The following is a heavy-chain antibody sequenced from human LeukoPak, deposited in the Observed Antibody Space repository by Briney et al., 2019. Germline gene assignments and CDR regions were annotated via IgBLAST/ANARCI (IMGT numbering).Heavy chain of an antibody. J-gene: IGHJ5*02. D-gene: IGHD3-3*01. V-gene: IGHV1-18*01. CDR2: ISAYNGNT. CDR1: GYTFTSYG. Sequence: ASVKVSCKASGYTFTSYGIIWVRQAPGQGFEWMGWISAYNGNTNYAQKLQGRVTMTTDTSTSTAYMELRSLRSDDTAVYYCARDGYIYYDFWSGYYTGKGSNWFDPWGQGTLVTVSS. CDR3: ARDGYIYYDFWSGYYTGKGSNWFDP.